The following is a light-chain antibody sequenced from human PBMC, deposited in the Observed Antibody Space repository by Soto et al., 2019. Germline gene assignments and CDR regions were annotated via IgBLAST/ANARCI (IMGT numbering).Light chain of an antibody. Sequence: ETVMTQSPATLSVSPGERATLSCRASQSVNSNLAWYQQKPGQAPRLLIYGASTRATGIPARFSGSGSGTEFTLTISSLQSEDFAVYYCQQYNKWPITFGQGTRLEIK. CDR3: QQYNKWPIT. J-gene: IGKJ5*01. CDR2: GAS. V-gene: IGKV3-15*01. CDR1: QSVNSN.